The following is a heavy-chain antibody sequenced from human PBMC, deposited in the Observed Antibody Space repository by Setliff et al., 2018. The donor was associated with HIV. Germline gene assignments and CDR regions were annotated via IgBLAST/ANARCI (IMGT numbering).Heavy chain of an antibody. Sequence: NPSETLSLTCAVSGGSMRSSGYSWTWIRQAPGKGLEWVGYIYYNGNAYYNPSLKSRVTISVDRSKNQFSLKLSSVTAADTAVYYCARRGDFFYYAMDVWGQGTTVTVSS. CDR3: ARRGDFFYYAMDV. CDR1: GGSMRSSGYS. V-gene: IGHV4-30-2*01. CDR2: IYYNGNA. J-gene: IGHJ6*02.